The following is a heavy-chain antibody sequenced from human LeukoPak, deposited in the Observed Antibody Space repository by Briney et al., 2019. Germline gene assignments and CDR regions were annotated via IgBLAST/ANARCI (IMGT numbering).Heavy chain of an antibody. CDR1: GFTFGDYA. CDR2: TNQDGIEK. J-gene: IGHJ4*02. V-gene: IGHV3-7*05. CDR3: ARITTRYFDY. Sequence: GGSLRLSCTASGFTFGDYAMTWVRQAPGKGLEWVANTNQDGIEKYYVDSVKGRFTISRDNAKNSLFLQMDSLSAEDTAVYYCARITTRYFDYWGQGTLVTVSS. D-gene: IGHD1-1*01.